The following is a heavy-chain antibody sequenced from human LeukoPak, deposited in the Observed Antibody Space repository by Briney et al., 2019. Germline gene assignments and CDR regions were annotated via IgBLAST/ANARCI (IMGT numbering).Heavy chain of an antibody. Sequence: GGSLRLSCAASGFTFSSYSMSWVRQAPGKGLEWVSVIYSGGSTYYADSVKGRFTISRDNTKNTLYLQMNSLRAEDTAVYYCARENYYYGMDVWGQGTTVTVSS. CDR3: ARENYYYGMDV. CDR1: GFTFSSYS. J-gene: IGHJ6*02. V-gene: IGHV3-66*01. CDR2: IYSGGST.